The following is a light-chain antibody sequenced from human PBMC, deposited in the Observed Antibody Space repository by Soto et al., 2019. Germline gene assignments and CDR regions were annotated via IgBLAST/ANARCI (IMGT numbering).Light chain of an antibody. J-gene: IGKJ1*01. V-gene: IGKV1-8*01. CDR1: QGISSY. CDR2: AAS. Sequence: AIRMTQSPSSLSASTGDRVTITCRASQGISSYLAWYQQKPGKAPKLLIYAASTLQSGVPSRFSGSGSVTDFTLTISCLQSEDFATYYCQHYYSYPVAFGQGTKVEIK. CDR3: QHYYSYPVA.